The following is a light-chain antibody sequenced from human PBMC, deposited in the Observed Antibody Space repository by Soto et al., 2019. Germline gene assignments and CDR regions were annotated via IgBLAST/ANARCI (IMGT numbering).Light chain of an antibody. V-gene: IGKV1-9*01. Sequence: IQLTQSPSSLSASVGDRVTITCRASQDIAIYLAWYQQKPGEAPKLLIYAASTLYGGVPSRFSGSGSGTDFALTITSLQAEDFATYYCQQSYGTPITFGQGTRLEIK. CDR3: QQSYGTPIT. CDR1: QDIAIY. CDR2: AAS. J-gene: IGKJ5*01.